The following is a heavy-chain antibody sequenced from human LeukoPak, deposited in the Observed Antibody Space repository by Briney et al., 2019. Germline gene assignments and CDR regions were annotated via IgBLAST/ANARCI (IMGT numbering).Heavy chain of an antibody. Sequence: DPGGSLRLSCAASGFTFSIYAMSWVRQAPGKGLEWVGRIRSNSDGGTIDYAAPVKGRFTLSRDDSKTTLYLQMNSLQTEDTAVYYCATDFYDSTWGQGTLVTVSS. D-gene: IGHD3-22*01. CDR3: ATDFYDST. CDR2: IRSNSDGGTI. V-gene: IGHV3-15*01. J-gene: IGHJ5*02. CDR1: GFTFSIYA.